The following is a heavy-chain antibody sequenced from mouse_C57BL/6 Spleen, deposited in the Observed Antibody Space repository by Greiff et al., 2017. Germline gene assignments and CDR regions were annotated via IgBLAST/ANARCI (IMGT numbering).Heavy chain of an antibody. V-gene: IGHV1-53*01. D-gene: IGHD2-5*01. Sequence: QVQLQQSGTELVKPGASVTLSCKASGYTFTSYWLHWVKQRPGQGLEWIGNINPSNGGTNYNEKFKSKATLTVDKSSSTAYMQLSSLTSEDSAVYYFAGSNSGWFAYWGQGTLVTVSA. CDR2: INPSNGGT. CDR1: GYTFTSYW. J-gene: IGHJ3*01. CDR3: AGSNSGWFAY.